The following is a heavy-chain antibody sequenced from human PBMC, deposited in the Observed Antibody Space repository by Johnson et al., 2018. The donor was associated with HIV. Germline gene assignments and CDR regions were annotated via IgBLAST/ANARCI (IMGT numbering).Heavy chain of an antibody. V-gene: IGHV3-7*01. Sequence: VQLVESGGDLVQPGGSLRLSCAASGFTFNNYWMSWVRQAPGRGLEWVANIKQDGSEKFYVDSVKGRFTISRDNAENSLYLQMNSPRAEDTAVYYCARANYYHNWGQGTMVTVSS. CDR3: ARANYYHN. CDR1: GFTFNNYW. CDR2: IKQDGSEK. D-gene: IGHD3-10*01. J-gene: IGHJ3*02.